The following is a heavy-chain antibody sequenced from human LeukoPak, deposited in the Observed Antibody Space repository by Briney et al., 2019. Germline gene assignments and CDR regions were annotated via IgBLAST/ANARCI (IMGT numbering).Heavy chain of an antibody. Sequence: ASVKVSCKASGYTFTSYGISWVRQAPGQGLEWMGWISAYNGNTNYAQKLQGRVTMTRDMSTSTAYMELSRLRSDDTAVYYCARGGRSYSNQVFDYWGQGTLVTVSS. V-gene: IGHV1-18*01. CDR2: ISAYNGNT. CDR3: ARGGRSYSNQVFDY. D-gene: IGHD1-26*01. CDR1: GYTFTSYG. J-gene: IGHJ4*02.